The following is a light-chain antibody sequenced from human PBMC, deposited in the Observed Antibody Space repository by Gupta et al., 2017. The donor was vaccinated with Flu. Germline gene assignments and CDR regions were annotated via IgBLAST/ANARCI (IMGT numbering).Light chain of an antibody. V-gene: IGKV3-20*01. CDR3: QQYGSSPRT. J-gene: IGKJ4*01. Sequence: EIVLTQSPGTLSLSPGERATLPCRASQSVSSSYLAWYQQKPGQAPRLRIYGASSRATGIPDRFSGSGSGTDFTLTISRLEPEDFAVYYCQQYGSSPRTFGGGTKVEIK. CDR2: GAS. CDR1: QSVSSSY.